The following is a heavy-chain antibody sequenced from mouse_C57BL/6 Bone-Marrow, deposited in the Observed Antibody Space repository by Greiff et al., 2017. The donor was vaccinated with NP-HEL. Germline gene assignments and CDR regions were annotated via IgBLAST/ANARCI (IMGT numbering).Heavy chain of an antibody. J-gene: IGHJ4*01. Sequence: EVQLVESGGDLVKPGGSLKLSCAASGFTFSSYGMSWVRQTPDKRLEWVATISSGGSYTYYPDSVKGRFTISRDNAKNTLYLQMSSLKSEDTAMYYCARHRKLGYAMDYWGQGTSVTVSS. D-gene: IGHD1-3*01. CDR1: GFTFSSYG. CDR3: ARHRKLGYAMDY. V-gene: IGHV5-6*01. CDR2: ISSGGSYT.